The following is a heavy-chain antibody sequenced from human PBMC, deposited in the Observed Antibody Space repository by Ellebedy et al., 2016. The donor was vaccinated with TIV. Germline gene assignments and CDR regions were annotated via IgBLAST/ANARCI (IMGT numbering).Heavy chain of an antibody. CDR3: AKGELDTPID. J-gene: IGHJ4*02. CDR2: ITESGGNT. Sequence: GESLKISCAASGLTFSSHAMSWVRQAPGKGLEWVSSITESGGNTYYADSVKGRFTISRDNSKDTLYLQMNSLRAEDIALYYCAKGELDTPIDWGQGTLVTVSS. CDR1: GLTFSSHA. D-gene: IGHD5-18*01. V-gene: IGHV3-23*01.